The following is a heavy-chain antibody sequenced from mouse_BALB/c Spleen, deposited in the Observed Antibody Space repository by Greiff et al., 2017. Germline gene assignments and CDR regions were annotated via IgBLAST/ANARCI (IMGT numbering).Heavy chain of an antibody. CDR3: ARGFYYGLYYAMDY. V-gene: IGHV5-6-3*01. D-gene: IGHD1-2*01. Sequence: VHLVESGGGLVQPGGSLKLSCAASGFTFSSYGMSWVRQTPDKRLELVATINSNGGSTYYPDSVKGRFTISRDNAKNTLYLQMSSLKSEDTAMYYCARGFYYGLYYAMDYWGQGTSVTVSS. J-gene: IGHJ4*01. CDR2: INSNGGST. CDR1: GFTFSSYG.